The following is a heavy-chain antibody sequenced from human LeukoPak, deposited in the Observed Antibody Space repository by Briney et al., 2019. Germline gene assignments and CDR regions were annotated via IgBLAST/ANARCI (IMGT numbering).Heavy chain of an antibody. CDR2: IRTTAEGANYA. D-gene: IGHD3-9*01. Sequence: GGSLRLSCATSGFTFTDYPMNWVRQAPGKGLEWISNIRTTAEGANYAYYADSVKGRVTISRDDAKNTLYLHMNSLRDDDTAVYYCATDQRYAFDYWGQGILVTVSS. V-gene: IGHV3-48*02. J-gene: IGHJ4*02. CDR1: GFTFTDYP. CDR3: ATDQRYAFDY.